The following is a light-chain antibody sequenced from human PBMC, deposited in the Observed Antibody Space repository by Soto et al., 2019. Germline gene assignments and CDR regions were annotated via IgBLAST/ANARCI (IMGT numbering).Light chain of an antibody. CDR1: QSVSSN. CDR3: HEYNKWPPLT. J-gene: IGKJ3*01. V-gene: IGKV3-15*01. Sequence: EIVMTQSPVTLSVSPGERATLSCRASQSVSSNLAWYQQKPVQAPRLLIYAASTRATGITARFSGGVSGTEGTLTIRSRQSEDFAVYYYHEYNKWPPLTFGPGAKVHIK. CDR2: AAS.